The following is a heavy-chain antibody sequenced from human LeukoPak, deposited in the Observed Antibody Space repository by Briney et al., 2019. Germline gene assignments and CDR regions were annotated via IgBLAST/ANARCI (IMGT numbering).Heavy chain of an antibody. Sequence: KPSETLSLTCTVSGGSVSSGSYYWSWIRQPPGKGLEWIGYIYYSGSTFYNPSLKSRVTISVDTSKNQFSLKLSSVTAADTAIYYCAKYAGGRRTEAYGSRWSDPAFAFDIWGQGTMVTVSS. J-gene: IGHJ3*02. CDR3: AKYAGGRRTEAYGSRWSDPAFAFDI. D-gene: IGHD6-13*01. CDR2: IYYSGST. CDR1: GGSVSSGSYY. V-gene: IGHV4-61*01.